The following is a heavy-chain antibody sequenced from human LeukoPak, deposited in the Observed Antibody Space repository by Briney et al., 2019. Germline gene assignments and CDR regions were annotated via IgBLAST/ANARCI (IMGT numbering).Heavy chain of an antibody. Sequence: ASVKVSCKASGYTFTSYGISWVRQAPGQGLEWMGRINPNSGGTNYAQKFQGRVTMTRDTSISTAYMELSRLRSDDTAVYYCARDSGERGSGSYLIAYWGQGTLVTVSS. CDR1: GYTFTSYG. V-gene: IGHV1-2*06. D-gene: IGHD3-10*01. CDR2: INPNSGGT. J-gene: IGHJ4*02. CDR3: ARDSGERGSGSYLIAY.